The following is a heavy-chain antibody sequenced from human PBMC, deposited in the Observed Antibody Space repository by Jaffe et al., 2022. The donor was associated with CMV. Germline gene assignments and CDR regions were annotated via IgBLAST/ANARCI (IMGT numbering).Heavy chain of an antibody. D-gene: IGHD3-22*01. V-gene: IGHV3-48*03. CDR3: ARAYVHYDSSGYYYNWFDP. CDR2: ISSSGSTI. J-gene: IGHJ5*02. CDR1: GFTFSSYE. Sequence: EVQLVESGGGLVQPGGSLRLSCAASGFTFSSYEMNWVRQAPGKGLEWVSYISSSGSTIYYADSVKGRFTISRDNAKNSLYLQMNSLRAEDTAVYYCARAYVHYDSSGYYYNWFDPWGQGTLVTVSS.